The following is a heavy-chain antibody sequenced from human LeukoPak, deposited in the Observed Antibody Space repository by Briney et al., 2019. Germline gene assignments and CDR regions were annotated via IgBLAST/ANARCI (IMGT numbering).Heavy chain of an antibody. Sequence: GGSLRLSCAASGFTFSSYAMHWVRQAPGKGLEWVAVISYDGSNKYYADSVKGRFTISRDNSKNTLYLQMNSLRAEDTAVYYCARDDCSSTSCPGYYWGRGTLVTVSS. CDR2: ISYDGSNK. D-gene: IGHD2-2*01. V-gene: IGHV3-30-3*01. J-gene: IGHJ4*02. CDR1: GFTFSSYA. CDR3: ARDDCSSTSCPGYY.